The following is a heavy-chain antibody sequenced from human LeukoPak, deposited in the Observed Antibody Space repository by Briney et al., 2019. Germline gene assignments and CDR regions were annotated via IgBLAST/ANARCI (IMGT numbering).Heavy chain of an antibody. D-gene: IGHD2-2*01. V-gene: IGHV3-74*01. CDR3: ARGSCTSNSCYASGRFDS. Sequence: GGSLRLSCAASGFTFSSYWMHWVRQAPGKGLVWVSRIDSDGSSTNYADSVKGRFTISRDNAKNTLYLQMNSLRAEDTAVYYCARGSCTSNSCYASGRFDSWGQGTLVTVSS. J-gene: IGHJ5*01. CDR1: GFTFSSYW. CDR2: IDSDGSST.